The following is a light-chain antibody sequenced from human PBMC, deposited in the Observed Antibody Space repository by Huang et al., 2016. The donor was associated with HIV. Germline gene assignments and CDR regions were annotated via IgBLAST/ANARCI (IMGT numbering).Light chain of an antibody. CDR1: QIVSSH. V-gene: IGKV3-15*01. J-gene: IGKJ3*01. Sequence: ETVITLFLVNLSVSPGVSGSLSCRSSQIVSSHLPWYQQKPGQAPRLLISAATTRATGVPARFSGSGAGTEFTLTISTLQSEDSAVYYCQQYNDFRSTFGPGTRVEIK. CDR2: AAT. CDR3: QQYNDFRST.